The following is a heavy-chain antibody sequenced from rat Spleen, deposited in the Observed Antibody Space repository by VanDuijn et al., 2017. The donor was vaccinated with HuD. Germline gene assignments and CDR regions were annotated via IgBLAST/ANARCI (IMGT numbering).Heavy chain of an antibody. D-gene: IGHD1-12*02. V-gene: IGHV3-3*01. CDR3: ARSDGTHYYLPFAD. CDR2: INSAGNT. J-gene: IGHJ2*01. Sequence: EVQLQESGPGLVKPSQSLSLTCSVTDHSITNGYRWNWIRKFPGNKLEWMGYINSAGNTLYNPSLKSRISITRDTSKNQFFLQVNSVTTEDTATYYCARSDGTHYYLPFADWGHGVMVTVSS. CDR1: DHSITNGYR.